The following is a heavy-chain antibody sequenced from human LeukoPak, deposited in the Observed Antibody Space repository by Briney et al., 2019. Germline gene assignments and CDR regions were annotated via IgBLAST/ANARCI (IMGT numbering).Heavy chain of an antibody. CDR3: ASSTRRYCSGGTCFTPPAQYGYYYYGIAV. CDR2: IIPFFGGA. V-gene: IGHV1-69*01. D-gene: IGHD2-15*01. Sequence: SVTVSCKASGCTFSSYVIHWVRQAPGQGLEWMGRIIPFFGGANYAQKVQARVTIAADESTTTESMELSSPRSEDTAVYSCASSTRRYCSGGTCFTPPAQYGYYYYGIAVWGQGATVTVSS. CDR1: GCTFSSYV. J-gene: IGHJ6*02.